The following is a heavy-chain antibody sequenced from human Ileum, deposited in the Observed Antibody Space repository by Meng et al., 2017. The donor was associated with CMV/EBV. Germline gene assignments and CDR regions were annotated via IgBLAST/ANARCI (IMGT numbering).Heavy chain of an antibody. CDR2: IKNKAGRYTT. V-gene: IGHV3-72*01. CDR1: GFTFSDPY. D-gene: IGHD5-24*01. CDR3: TRDWATALYD. Sequence: CEASGFTFSDPYMDWVRQAPGKGLEWVGLIKNKAGRYTTHYAASVKGRFTISRDDSKNSLYLQMNSLETEDTAVYYCTRDWATALYDWGQGTLVTVSS. J-gene: IGHJ4*02.